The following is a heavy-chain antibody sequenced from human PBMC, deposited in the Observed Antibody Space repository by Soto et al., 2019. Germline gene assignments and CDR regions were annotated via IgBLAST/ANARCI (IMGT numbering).Heavy chain of an antibody. CDR1: GGSLYSSNW. CDR3: ARAPYYYGSGSNIRYYYYYYGMDV. V-gene: IGHV4-31*11. D-gene: IGHD3-10*01. J-gene: IGHJ6*02. Sequence: SETLSLTCDVSGGSLYSSNWWTWIRQHPGKGLEWIGYIYYSGSTYYNPTLKSRVTISVDTSKNQFSLKLSSVTAADTAVYYCARAPYYYGSGSNIRYYYYYYGMDVWGQGTTVTVSS. CDR2: IYYSGST.